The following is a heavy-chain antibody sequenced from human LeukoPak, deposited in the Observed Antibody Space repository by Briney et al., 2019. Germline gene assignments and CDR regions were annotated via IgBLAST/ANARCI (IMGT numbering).Heavy chain of an antibody. D-gene: IGHD2-8*01. CDR2: IYCSGST. V-gene: IGHV4-59*01. CDR1: GGSITSDN. J-gene: IGHJ6*03. CDR3: ARVTNIRMGVGYNYYYYMDV. Sequence: SETLSLTCTVSGGSITSDNWSWIRQPPGKGLEWIGFIYCSGSTNYNPSLKGRLTISLDTSQNQFSLRLSSVTAADTAVYYCARVTNIRMGVGYNYYYYMDVWGKGTTVTVSS.